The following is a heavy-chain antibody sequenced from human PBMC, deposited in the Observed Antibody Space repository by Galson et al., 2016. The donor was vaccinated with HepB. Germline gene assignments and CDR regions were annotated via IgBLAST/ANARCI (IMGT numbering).Heavy chain of an antibody. CDR1: GFTFNSYA. J-gene: IGHJ3*02. D-gene: IGHD3-22*01. CDR2: VSGSGYNT. Sequence: SLRLSCAASGFTFNSYAMIWVRQDPGKGLEWVSAVSGSGYNTYYTDSVKGRFTVSRGNSQNTLYLQMNSLRVEDTAVYYCAKSSDSSGLRVRRDAFDIWGQGTMVTVSS. CDR3: AKSSDSSGLRVRRDAFDI. V-gene: IGHV3-23*01.